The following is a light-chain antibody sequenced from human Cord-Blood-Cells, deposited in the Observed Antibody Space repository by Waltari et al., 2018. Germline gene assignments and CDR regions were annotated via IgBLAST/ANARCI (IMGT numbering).Light chain of an antibody. J-gene: IGKJ2*01. CDR1: QSVSSSY. Sequence: EIVLTQSPGPLSLSPGARATLSCRASQSVSSSYLAWYQQKPGQAPRLLIDGASSRATGIPDRFSGSGSGTDFTLTISRLEPEDFAVYYCQQYGSSPYTFGQGTKLEIK. CDR2: GAS. V-gene: IGKV3-20*01. CDR3: QQYGSSPYT.